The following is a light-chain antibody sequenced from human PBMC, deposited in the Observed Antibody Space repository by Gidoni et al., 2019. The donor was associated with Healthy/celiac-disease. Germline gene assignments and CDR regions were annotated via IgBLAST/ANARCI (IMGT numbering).Light chain of an antibody. CDR3: QSADSSGTYLWV. CDR2: KDC. CDR1: ALPKQY. J-gene: IGLJ3*02. V-gene: IGLV3-25*03. Sequence: SYELPPPPSVSVSPGQTARITCSGDALPKQYAYWYQPKPGQAPVLVIYKDCERPSGIPERFSGSSSGTTVTLTISGVQAEDEADYYCQSADSSGTYLWVFGGGTKLTVL.